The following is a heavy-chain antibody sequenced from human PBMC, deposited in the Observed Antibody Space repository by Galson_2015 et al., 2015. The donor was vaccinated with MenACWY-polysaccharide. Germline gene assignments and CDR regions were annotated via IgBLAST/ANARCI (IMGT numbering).Heavy chain of an antibody. J-gene: IGHJ5*02. CDR3: ARHFEALIAAAGGRDWFDP. Sequence: SETLSLTCTVSGGSISSSSYYWGWIRQPPGKGLEWIGSIYYSGSTYYNPSLKSRVTISVDTSKNQFSLKLSSVTAADTAVYYCARHFEALIAAAGGRDWFDPWGQGTLVTVSS. CDR1: GGSISSSSYY. CDR2: IYYSGST. V-gene: IGHV4-39*01. D-gene: IGHD6-13*01.